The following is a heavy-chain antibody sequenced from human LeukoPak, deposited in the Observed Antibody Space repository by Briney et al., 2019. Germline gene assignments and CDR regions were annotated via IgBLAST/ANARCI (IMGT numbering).Heavy chain of an antibody. D-gene: IGHD1-1*01. V-gene: IGHV1-2*02. Sequence: ASVTVSPKASGYTFTVYYMHWVRPAPGQGLEWLGWINTNSGGTNYAQKFQGRVTMNRDTSISTDYMEMSRLRSDDTAVYYCATLDWSVAISALDDFDFWGQGTMVTVSS. CDR1: GYTFTVYY. CDR2: INTNSGGT. J-gene: IGHJ3*01. CDR3: ATLDWSVAISALDDFDF.